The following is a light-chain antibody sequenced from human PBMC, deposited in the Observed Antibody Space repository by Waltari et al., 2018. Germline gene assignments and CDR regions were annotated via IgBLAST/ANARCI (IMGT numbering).Light chain of an antibody. Sequence: DIQMTQSPSSLSASVGDRVTITCRASQNISSYLNWYHQKPGKAPKLLIYAASSLQSGVPSRFSGSGSGTDFTLTIGSLQPEDFATYYCQQTYSTPRTFGQGTKVEIK. J-gene: IGKJ1*01. CDR3: QQTYSTPRT. V-gene: IGKV1-39*01. CDR2: AAS. CDR1: QNISSY.